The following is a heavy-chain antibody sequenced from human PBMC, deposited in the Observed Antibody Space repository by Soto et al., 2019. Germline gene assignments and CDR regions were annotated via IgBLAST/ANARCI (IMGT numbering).Heavy chain of an antibody. CDR1: GFTFSDYY. J-gene: IGHJ4*02. V-gene: IGHV3-11*05. CDR3: ARDHHRYSGYDYVDY. CDR2: ISSSSSYT. D-gene: IGHD5-12*01. Sequence: QVPLVESGGGLVKPGGSLRLSCAASGFTFSDYYVSWIRQAPGKGLEWVSYISSSSSYTNYADSVKGRFTISRDNAKNSLYLQMNSLRAEDTAVYYCARDHHRYSGYDYVDYWGQGTLVTVSS.